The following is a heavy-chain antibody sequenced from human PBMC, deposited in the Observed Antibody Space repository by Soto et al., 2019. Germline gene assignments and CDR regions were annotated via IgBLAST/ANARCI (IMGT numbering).Heavy chain of an antibody. D-gene: IGHD6-13*01. CDR2: VNPNSGGT. CDR3: ASAGGQQLIFDH. Sequence: ASVKVSCKASGYTFTAYYMHWVRRAPGQGLEWMGWVNPNSGGTNYAQKFQGWVTMTRDTSFSTAYLELSRLKSDDTAVYYCASAGGQQLIFDHWGQGTLVTVSS. V-gene: IGHV1-2*04. J-gene: IGHJ4*02. CDR1: GYTFTAYY.